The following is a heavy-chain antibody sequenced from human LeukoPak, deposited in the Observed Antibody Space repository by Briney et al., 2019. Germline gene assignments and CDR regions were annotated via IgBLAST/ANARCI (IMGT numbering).Heavy chain of an antibody. CDR3: ARVSTLGCSSTTCLVFDI. D-gene: IGHD2-2*01. Sequence: ASVKVSCRASGYTFTGHYIHWVRQAPGQGLEWMGWIKSNSGGTNYAQNFQGRVTMTRDTSLSTAYMVISSLRSDDTAVYYCARVSTLGCSSTTCLVFDIWGQGAVVTVSS. CDR1: GYTFTGHY. V-gene: IGHV1-2*02. CDR2: IKSNSGGT. J-gene: IGHJ3*02.